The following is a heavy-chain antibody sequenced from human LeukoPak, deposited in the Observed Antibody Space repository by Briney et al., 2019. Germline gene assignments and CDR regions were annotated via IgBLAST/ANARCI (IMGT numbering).Heavy chain of an antibody. J-gene: IGHJ4*02. Sequence: SETLSLTCTVSGGSVSSGSYYWSWIRQPPGKGLEWIGYVYYTGRTHDNPSLRSRVTILVDTSKNQFSLKLSSVTAAYTAVYYCARVPTMEFDYWGQGTLVTVSS. D-gene: IGHD5-12*01. CDR3: ARVPTMEFDY. V-gene: IGHV4-61*01. CDR1: GGSVSSGSYY. CDR2: VYYTGRT.